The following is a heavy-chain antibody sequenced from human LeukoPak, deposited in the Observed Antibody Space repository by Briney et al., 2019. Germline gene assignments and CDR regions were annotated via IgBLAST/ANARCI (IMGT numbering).Heavy chain of an antibody. Sequence: GASVKVSCKASGGTFSSYAISWVRQAPGQGLEWMGGIIPIFGTANYAQKFQGRVTITADKSTSTAYMELSSLRSEDTAVYYCARDLTRFGEPQSYFDYWGQGTLVTVSS. J-gene: IGHJ4*02. V-gene: IGHV1-69*06. CDR3: ARDLTRFGEPQSYFDY. CDR2: IIPIFGTA. D-gene: IGHD3-10*01. CDR1: GGTFSSYA.